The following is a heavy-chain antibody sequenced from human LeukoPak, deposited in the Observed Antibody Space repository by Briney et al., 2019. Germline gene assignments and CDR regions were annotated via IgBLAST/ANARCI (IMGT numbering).Heavy chain of an antibody. J-gene: IGHJ6*03. CDR1: GVSFSSYY. D-gene: IGHD5-18*01. CDR3: ASRIQLRSGGYYYYMDV. Sequence: SETLSLTCAAYGVSFSSYYLSWIRQPPGKGLEWIGEINHSGSTNYNPSLKNRVTISVDTSKNQFSLKLSSVAAADTAVYYCASRIQLRSGGYYYYMDVWGKGTTVTISS. CDR2: INHSGST. V-gene: IGHV4-34*01.